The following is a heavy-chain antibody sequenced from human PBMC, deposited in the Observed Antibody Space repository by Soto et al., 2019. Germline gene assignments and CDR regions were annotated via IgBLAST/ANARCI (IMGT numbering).Heavy chain of an antibody. J-gene: IGHJ4*02. V-gene: IGHV3-21*06. CDR3: ARESEDLTSNFDY. CDR2: ISSTTNYI. Sequence: GSLRLSCAASGFTFTRFSMNWVRQAPGKGLEWVSSISSTTNYIYYGDSMKGRFTISRDNAKNSLYLEMNSLRAEDTAVYYCARESEDLTSNFDYWGQGTLVTVSS. CDR1: GFTFTRFS.